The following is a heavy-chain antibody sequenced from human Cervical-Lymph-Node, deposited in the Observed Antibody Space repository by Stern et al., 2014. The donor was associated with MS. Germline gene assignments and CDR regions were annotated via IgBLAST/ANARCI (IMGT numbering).Heavy chain of an antibody. Sequence: VQLVESGAEVKKPGASVKVSCKASGYTFSSYGISWVRQAPGQGLEWMGLISPYNGSTNKAQQLQGRVTMTTDTSTSTAYMELRSLRSDDTAVYYCARGLLGSENAFDIWGQGTMVTVSS. J-gene: IGHJ3*02. V-gene: IGHV1-18*04. CDR2: ISPYNGST. D-gene: IGHD2-15*01. CDR3: ARGLLGSENAFDI. CDR1: GYTFSSYG.